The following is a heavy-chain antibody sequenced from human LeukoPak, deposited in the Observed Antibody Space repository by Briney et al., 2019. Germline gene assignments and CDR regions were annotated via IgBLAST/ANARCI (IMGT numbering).Heavy chain of an antibody. D-gene: IGHD3-3*01. CDR2: INQDGSER. V-gene: IGHV3-7*01. J-gene: IGHJ4*02. CDR3: ARDDFWSGYYPDY. Sequence: GGSLRLSCAASGFTFSNYWMSWVRQAPGKGLDWVANINQDGSERYYVDSVKGRFSISRDNAKNSPYLQMNSLRAEGTAVYYCARDDFWSGYYPDYWGQGTLVTVSS. CDR1: GFTFSNYW.